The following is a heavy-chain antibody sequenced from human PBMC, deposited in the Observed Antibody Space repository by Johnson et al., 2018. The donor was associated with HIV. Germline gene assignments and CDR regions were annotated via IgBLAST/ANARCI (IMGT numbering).Heavy chain of an antibody. D-gene: IGHD3-22*01. V-gene: IGHV3-30*18. CDR1: GFTFSSYG. Sequence: QEQLVESGGGVVQPGRSLRLSCAASGFTFSSYGMHWVRQAPGKGLEWVAVISYDGSNKYYADSVKGRFTISRDNSKNTLYLQMNSLRAEDTAVYYCANFGDDSRKDRPETHDAFDIWGQGTMVTVSS. CDR2: ISYDGSNK. J-gene: IGHJ3*02. CDR3: ANFGDDSRKDRPETHDAFDI.